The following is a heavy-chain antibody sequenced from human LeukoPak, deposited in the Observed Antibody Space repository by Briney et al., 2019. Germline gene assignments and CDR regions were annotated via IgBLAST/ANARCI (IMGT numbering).Heavy chain of an antibody. CDR2: INHSGST. D-gene: IGHD3-22*01. V-gene: IGHV4-34*01. Sequence: PSETLSLTCAVYGGSFSGYYWSWIRQPPGKGLEWIGEINHSGSTNYNPSLKSRVTISVDTSKSQFSLNLSSVTAADTAVYYCARTYDSSGYSAFHIWGQGTMVTVSS. CDR3: ARTYDSSGYSAFHI. J-gene: IGHJ3*02. CDR1: GGSFSGYY.